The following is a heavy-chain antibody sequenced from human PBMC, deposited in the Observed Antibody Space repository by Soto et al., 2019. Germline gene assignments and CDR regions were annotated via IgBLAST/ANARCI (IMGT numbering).Heavy chain of an antibody. CDR1: GFTFSSYG. D-gene: IGHD5-12*01. V-gene: IGHV3-33*01. CDR3: AREGIVATVGAFDI. Sequence: QVQLVESVGGVVQPGRSLRLSCAASGFTFSSYGMHWVRQAPGKGLEWVAVIWYDGSNKYYADSVKGRFTISRDNSKSTLYLQMNSLRAEDTAVYYCAREGIVATVGAFDIWGQGTMVTVSS. CDR2: IWYDGSNK. J-gene: IGHJ3*02.